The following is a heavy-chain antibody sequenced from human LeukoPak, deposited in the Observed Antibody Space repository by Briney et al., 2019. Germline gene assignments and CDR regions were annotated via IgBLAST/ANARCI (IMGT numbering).Heavy chain of an antibody. CDR3: ARTYYDFLTGYYAFDY. Sequence: SETLSLTCTVSGGSISSYYWSWIRQPPGKGLEWIGYIYYSGSTNYNPSLKSRVTISIDTSKNHFSLKLSSVTAADTAVYYCARTYYDFLTGYYAFDYWGQGTLVTVSS. CDR2: IYYSGST. V-gene: IGHV4-59*01. D-gene: IGHD3-9*01. CDR1: GGSISSYY. J-gene: IGHJ4*02.